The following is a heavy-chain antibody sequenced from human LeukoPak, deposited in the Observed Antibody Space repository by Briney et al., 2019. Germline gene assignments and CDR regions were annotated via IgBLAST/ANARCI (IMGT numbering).Heavy chain of an antibody. Sequence: KASETLSLTCTVSGGSISSGSYYWSWIRQPAGKGLEWIGRIYTSGSTNYNPSLKSRVTISVDTSKNQFSLKLSSVTAADTAVYYCARGTGYYYYYYYMDVWGKGTTVTISS. J-gene: IGHJ6*03. V-gene: IGHV4-61*02. CDR1: GGSISSGSYY. CDR2: IYTSGST. D-gene: IGHD3/OR15-3a*01. CDR3: ARGTGYYYYYYYMDV.